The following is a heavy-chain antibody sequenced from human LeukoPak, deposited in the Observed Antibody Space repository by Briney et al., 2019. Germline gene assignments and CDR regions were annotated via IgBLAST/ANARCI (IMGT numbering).Heavy chain of an antibody. Sequence: SETLSLTCTVSGGSISSYYWSWIRQPPGKGLEWIGYIYYSGNTNYNPSLKSRVTISVDTSKNQFSLKLSSVTAADTAVYYCARGCRGHYDILTGPFDYLGEGTLVTDSP. CDR1: GGSISSYY. D-gene: IGHD3-9*01. CDR2: IYYSGNT. V-gene: IGHV4-59*01. J-gene: IGHJ4*02. CDR3: ARGCRGHYDILTGPFDY.